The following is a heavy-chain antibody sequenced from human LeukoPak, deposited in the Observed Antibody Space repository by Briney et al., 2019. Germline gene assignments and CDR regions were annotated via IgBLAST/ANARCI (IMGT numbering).Heavy chain of an antibody. D-gene: IGHD3-10*01. V-gene: IGHV1-2*02. CDR3: ARDSSPVELLWFGEHIGGWFDP. J-gene: IGHJ5*02. CDR2: INPNSGGT. Sequence: ASVKVSCKASGYTFTGHYMHWVRQAPGQGLEWMGWINPNSGGTNYAQKFQGRVTMTRDTSISTAYMELSRLRSDDTAVYYCARDSSPVELLWFGEHIGGWFDPWGQGTLVTVSS. CDR1: GYTFTGHY.